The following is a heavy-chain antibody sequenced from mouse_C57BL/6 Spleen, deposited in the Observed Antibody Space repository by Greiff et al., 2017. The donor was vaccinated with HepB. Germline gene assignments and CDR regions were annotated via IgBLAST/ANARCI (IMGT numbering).Heavy chain of an antibody. J-gene: IGHJ3*01. CDR3: ARVYYDYDGAWFAY. Sequence: VQLQQSGAELVKPGASVKISCKASGYAFSSYWMNWVKQRPGKGLEWIGQIYPGDGDTNYNGKFKGKATLTADKSSSTAYMQLSSLTSEDSAVYFCARVYYDYDGAWFAYWGQGTLVTVSA. CDR1: GYAFSSYW. D-gene: IGHD2-4*01. CDR2: IYPGDGDT. V-gene: IGHV1-80*01.